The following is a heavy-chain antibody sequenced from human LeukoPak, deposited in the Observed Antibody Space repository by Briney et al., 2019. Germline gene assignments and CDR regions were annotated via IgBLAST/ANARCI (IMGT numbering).Heavy chain of an antibody. CDR1: GYTFTSYA. D-gene: IGHD6-19*01. J-gene: IGHJ3*02. CDR2: INTNTGNP. Sequence: ASVKVSCKGSGYTFTSYAMNWVRQAPGQGLEWMGWINTNTGNPTYAQGFTGRFVFSLDTSVSTAYLQISSLKAEDTAVYYCATMIAVAGPDDAFDIWGQGTMVTVSS. CDR3: ATMIAVAGPDDAFDI. V-gene: IGHV7-4-1*02.